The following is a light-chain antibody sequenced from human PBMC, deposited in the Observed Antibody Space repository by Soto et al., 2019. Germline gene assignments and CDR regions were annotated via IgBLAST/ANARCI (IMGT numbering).Light chain of an antibody. CDR1: QSVSSY. CDR3: QQRFNWPRFT. CDR2: DAS. Sequence: EIVLTQSPATLSLSPGERATLSCRASQSVSSYLAWYQQKPGQAPRLLIYDASNRATGIPARFSGGGSGTDFTLTIGSLEPEDFAVYYCQQRFNWPRFTFGQATKLEIK. J-gene: IGKJ2*01. V-gene: IGKV3-11*01.